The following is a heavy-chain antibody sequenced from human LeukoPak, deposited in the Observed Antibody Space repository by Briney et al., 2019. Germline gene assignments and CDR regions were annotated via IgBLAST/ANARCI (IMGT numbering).Heavy chain of an antibody. CDR3: GKLYGDYYYYYYMDV. D-gene: IGHD4-17*01. CDR1: GFTFNTYS. J-gene: IGHJ6*03. CDR2: ISGSGDST. V-gene: IGHV3-23*01. Sequence: GGSLRLSCEASGFTFNTYSMNWARQAPGKGLEWVSAISGSGDSTYYADSVKGRFTISRDNSKNTLYLQMNSLRAEDTAVYYCGKLYGDYYYYYYMDVWAKGPRSPSP.